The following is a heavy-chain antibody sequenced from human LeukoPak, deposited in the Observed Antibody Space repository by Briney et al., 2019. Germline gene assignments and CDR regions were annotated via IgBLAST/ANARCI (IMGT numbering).Heavy chain of an antibody. J-gene: IGHJ6*02. D-gene: IGHD2-21*02. CDR3: ATWVVTAIPRYYYYYGMDV. CDR1: GYTLTELS. CDR2: FDPEDGET. Sequence: ASVKVSCKVSGYTLTELSMHWVRQAPGKGLEWMGGFDPEDGETIYAQKFQGRVTMTEDTSTDTAYMELSSLRSEDTAVYYCATWVVTAIPRYYYYYGMDVWDQGTTVTVSS. V-gene: IGHV1-24*01.